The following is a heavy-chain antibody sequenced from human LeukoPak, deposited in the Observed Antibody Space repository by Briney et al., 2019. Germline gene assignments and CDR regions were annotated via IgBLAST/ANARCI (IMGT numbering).Heavy chain of an antibody. D-gene: IGHD5-18*01. V-gene: IGHV3-30*02. J-gene: IGHJ4*02. CDR2: IPYDGSNH. CDR1: GFTFSSHG. CDR3: AKDIRRGYNYGYDQFAY. Sequence: GGSLRLSCVASGFTFSSHGMHWARQAPGKGLEWVAFIPYDGSNHSYADSVKGRFTISRDNSKNTLYLQMNSLRVEDTAVYYCAKDIRRGYNYGYDQFAYWGQGTLVTVSS.